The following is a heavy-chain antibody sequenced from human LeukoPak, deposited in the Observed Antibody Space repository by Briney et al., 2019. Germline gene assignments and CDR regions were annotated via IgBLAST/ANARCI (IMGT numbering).Heavy chain of an antibody. J-gene: IGHJ5*02. D-gene: IGHD2-15*01. V-gene: IGHV4-4*07. CDR2: IYTSGST. Sequence: SETLSLTCTVSGGSISSYYWSWIRQPAGKGLEWIGRIYTSGSTNYNSSLKSRVTMSVDTSKNQFSLKLSSVTAADTAVYYCARDVYCSGGSCSNWFDPWSQGTLVTVSS. CDR1: GGSISSYY. CDR3: ARDVYCSGGSCSNWFDP.